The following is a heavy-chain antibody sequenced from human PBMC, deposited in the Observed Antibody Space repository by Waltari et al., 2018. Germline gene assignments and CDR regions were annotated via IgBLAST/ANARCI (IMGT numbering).Heavy chain of an antibody. Sequence: QVQLVQSGAEVKKPGASVKVSCKASGYNFTGYYMHWVRQTPGQGLEWMGRINPNSGGTNYAQKFQGRVTMTRDTSISTAYMELSRLRSDDTAVYYCARKVDYYDSSGTPEYYFDYWGQGTLVTVSS. J-gene: IGHJ4*02. CDR3: ARKVDYYDSSGTPEYYFDY. CDR2: INPNSGGT. V-gene: IGHV1-2*06. CDR1: GYNFTGYY. D-gene: IGHD3-22*01.